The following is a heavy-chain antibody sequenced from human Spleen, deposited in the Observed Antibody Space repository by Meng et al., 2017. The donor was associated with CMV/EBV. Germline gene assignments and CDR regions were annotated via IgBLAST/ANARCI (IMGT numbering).Heavy chain of an antibody. V-gene: IGHV4-4*02. CDR2: VYHSGST. CDR3: ARFRVTSHRFDP. D-gene: IGHD3-3*01. J-gene: IGHJ5*02. Sequence: CALSGGSISSTPWWSWVRQPPGKGLEWIGEVYHSGSTNYNPSLGSRVSISLDTSKNHFSLKLTSVTAADTAVYYCARFRVTSHRFDPWGQGALVTVSS. CDR1: GGSISSTPW.